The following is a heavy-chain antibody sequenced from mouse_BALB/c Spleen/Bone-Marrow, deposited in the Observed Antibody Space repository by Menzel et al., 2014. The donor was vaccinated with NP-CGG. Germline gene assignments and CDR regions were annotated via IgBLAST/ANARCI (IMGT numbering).Heavy chain of an antibody. CDR1: GFTFSSYG. V-gene: IGHV5-6*01. CDR2: INNGGTYT. Sequence: DVHLVESGGDLVKPGGSLKLSCAASGFTFSSYGMSWVRQTPDKRLEWVATINNGGTYTYYPDSVKGRFTISRDNAKNTLYLRMSSLKSEDTAMYYCALNWDSAYWGQGTLVTVSA. D-gene: IGHD4-1*02. CDR3: ALNWDSAY. J-gene: IGHJ3*01.